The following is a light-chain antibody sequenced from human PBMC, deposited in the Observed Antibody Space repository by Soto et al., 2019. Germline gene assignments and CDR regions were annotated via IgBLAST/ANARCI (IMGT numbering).Light chain of an antibody. Sequence: EIVMTQSPDTLSMSPGERATLSCRASQSVSSNLAWYQQKPGQAPRLLIYGASTRATGIPARFSGSGSGTEFTLTISSLQSEDVAVYYCQQYNNWPPWTFGQGTKVEIK. CDR1: QSVSSN. V-gene: IGKV3-15*01. CDR2: GAS. CDR3: QQYNNWPPWT. J-gene: IGKJ1*01.